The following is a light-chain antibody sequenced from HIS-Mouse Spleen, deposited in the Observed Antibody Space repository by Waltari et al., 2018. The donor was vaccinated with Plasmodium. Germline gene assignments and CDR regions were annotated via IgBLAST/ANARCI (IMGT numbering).Light chain of an antibody. J-gene: IGKJ2*01. Sequence: DIQLTQSPSFLSASVGDRVTITCRASQGISSYLAWYQQKPGKAPKLLIYAASTLQSGVPSRCGGSGSGTEFTLTISSLQPEDFATYYCQQLNSYPYTFGQGTKLEIK. V-gene: IGKV1-9*01. CDR2: AAS. CDR1: QGISSY. CDR3: QQLNSYPYT.